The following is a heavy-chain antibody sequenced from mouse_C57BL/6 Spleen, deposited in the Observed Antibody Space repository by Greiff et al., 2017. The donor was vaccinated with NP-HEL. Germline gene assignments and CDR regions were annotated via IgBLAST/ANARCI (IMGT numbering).Heavy chain of an antibody. CDR3: ASWDYYGSSFDY. D-gene: IGHD1-1*01. CDR2: IYPGDGDT. Sequence: ESGAELVKPGASVKISCKASGYAFSRYWMNWVKQRPGKGLEWIGQIYPGDGDTNYNGKFKGKATLTADKSSSTAYMQLSSLTSEDSAVYFCASWDYYGSSFDYWGQGTTLTVSS. J-gene: IGHJ2*01. V-gene: IGHV1-80*01. CDR1: GYAFSRYW.